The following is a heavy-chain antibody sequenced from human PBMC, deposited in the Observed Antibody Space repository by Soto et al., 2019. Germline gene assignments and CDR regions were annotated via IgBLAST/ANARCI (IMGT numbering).Heavy chain of an antibody. CDR3: AREGFTIFGVVPPYYYYMDV. J-gene: IGHJ6*03. Sequence: ASVKVSCKASGYTFTSYDINWVRQATGQGLEWMGWMNPNSGNTGYAQKFQGRVAMTRNTSISTAYMELSSLRSEDTAVYYCAREGFTIFGVVPPYYYYMDVWGKGTTVTVSS. D-gene: IGHD3-3*01. V-gene: IGHV1-8*01. CDR2: MNPNSGNT. CDR1: GYTFTSYD.